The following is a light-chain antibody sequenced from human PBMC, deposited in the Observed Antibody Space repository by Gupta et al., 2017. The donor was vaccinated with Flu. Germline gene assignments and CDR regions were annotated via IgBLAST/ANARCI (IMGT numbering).Light chain of an antibody. CDR3: QQYNTYPFT. Sequence: DIQLTQSPFTLSASVGDRVTITCRASQHISDGLAWYQRKPGKAPKLLIYKASSSESGVPSRFSGSGSGTEFTLTIRSLQPDDFATYYCQQYNTYPFTFGPGTQVDVK. J-gene: IGKJ3*01. V-gene: IGKV1-5*03. CDR1: QHISDG. CDR2: KAS.